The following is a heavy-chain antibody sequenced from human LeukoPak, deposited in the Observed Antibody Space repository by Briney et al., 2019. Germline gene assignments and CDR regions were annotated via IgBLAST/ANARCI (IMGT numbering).Heavy chain of an antibody. CDR2: MNPNSGNT. J-gene: IGHJ6*03. V-gene: IGHV1-8*01. D-gene: IGHD1-1*01. CDR1: GYTFTSYD. CDR3: ARGIQLERRTYYYYMDV. Sequence: GASVKVSCKASGYTFTSYDINWVRQATGQGLEWMGWMNPNSGNTGYAQKFQGRVTMTRNTSISTAYMELSSLRSEDTAVYYCARGIQLERRTYYYYMDVWGKGATVTVSS.